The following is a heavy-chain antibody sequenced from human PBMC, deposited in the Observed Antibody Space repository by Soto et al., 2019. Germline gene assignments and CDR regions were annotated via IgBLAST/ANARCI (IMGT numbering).Heavy chain of an antibody. CDR3: ARENYGGNSREY. CDR1: GGSINSYY. CDR2: IYHSGST. D-gene: IGHD4-17*01. V-gene: IGHV4-59*01. J-gene: IGHJ4*02. Sequence: KTSETLSLTCTVSGGSINSYYWSWIRQPPGKGLEWIGYIYHSGSTNYNPSLKSRVTISVDTSKNQFSLKLSSVTAADTAVYYCARENYGGNSREYWGQGTPVTVSS.